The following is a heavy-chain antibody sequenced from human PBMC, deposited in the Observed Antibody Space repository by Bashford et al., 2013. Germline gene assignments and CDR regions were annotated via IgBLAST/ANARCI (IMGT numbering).Heavy chain of an antibody. D-gene: IGHD1-26*01. CDR1: GYTFTGYY. Sequence: ASVKVSCKASGYTFTGYYLHWVRQAPGQGLEWMGWINPNRGGTKYAEMFQGRVTMTRDTSISTAYMELSSLRSDDTAVYFCARDGPVVGVWNAFDVWGQGTVVTVSS. CDR2: INPNRGGT. V-gene: IGHV1-2*02. J-gene: IGHJ3*01. CDR3: ARDGPVVGVWNAFDV.